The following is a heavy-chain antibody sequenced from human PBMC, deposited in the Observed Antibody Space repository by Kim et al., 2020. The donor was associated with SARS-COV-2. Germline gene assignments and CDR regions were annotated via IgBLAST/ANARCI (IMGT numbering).Heavy chain of an antibody. CDR3: AKEKGGLYNYAFDI. CDR2: ISYDGSNK. V-gene: IGHV3-30*18. CDR1: GFTFSSYG. D-gene: IGHD1-20*01. Sequence: GGSLRLSCAASGFTFSSYGMHWVRQAPGKGLEWVAVISYDGSNKYYADSVKGRFTISRDNSKNTLYLQMNSLRAEDTAVYYCAKEKGGLYNYAFDIWGQG. J-gene: IGHJ3*02.